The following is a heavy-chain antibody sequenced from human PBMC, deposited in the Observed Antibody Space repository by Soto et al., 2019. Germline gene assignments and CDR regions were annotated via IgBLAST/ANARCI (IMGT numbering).Heavy chain of an antibody. CDR1: GYTFTNYA. J-gene: IGHJ4*02. CDR3: ARVSGYYFLDY. CDR2: INAGNGNT. V-gene: IGHV1-3*01. D-gene: IGHD5-12*01. Sequence: ASVKVSCKASGYTFTNYAMHWVRQAPGQRLEWMGWINAGNGNTKYSQKLQGRVTITSDTSASTAYMELSSLRSEDTAVYYCARVSGYYFLDYWGQGTLVTVSS.